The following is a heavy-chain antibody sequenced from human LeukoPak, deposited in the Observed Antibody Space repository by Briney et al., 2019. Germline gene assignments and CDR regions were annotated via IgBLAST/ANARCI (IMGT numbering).Heavy chain of an antibody. Sequence: SETLSLTCTVSGYSISSGYYWGWIRQPPGKGLEWIGSIYHSGSTYYNPSLKSRVTISVDTSKNQFSLKLSFVTAADTAVYYCARASGGHGLDYWGQGTLVTVSS. D-gene: IGHD2-15*01. CDR2: IYHSGST. J-gene: IGHJ4*02. CDR1: GYSISSGYY. CDR3: ARASGGHGLDY. V-gene: IGHV4-38-2*02.